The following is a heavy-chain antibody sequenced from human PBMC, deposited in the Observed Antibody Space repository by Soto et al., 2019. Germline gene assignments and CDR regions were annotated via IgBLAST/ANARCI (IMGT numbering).Heavy chain of an antibody. CDR1: GFTFSSSA. Sequence: SVKVSCKASGFTFSSSAVQWVRQARGQRLEWIGKIVVGSGNTNYAQKFQERVTITRDMSTSTAYMELSSLRSEDTAFYFCAAFDPGPMGFDPWGQGTLVTVSS. V-gene: IGHV1-58*01. CDR2: IVVGSGNT. CDR3: AAFDPGPMGFDP. J-gene: IGHJ5*02. D-gene: IGHD3-9*01.